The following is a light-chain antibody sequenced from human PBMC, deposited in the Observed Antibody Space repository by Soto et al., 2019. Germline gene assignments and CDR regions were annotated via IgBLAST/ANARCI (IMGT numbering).Light chain of an antibody. Sequence: EIVLTQSPGTQSLSPGDRATLSCRASRSVNSRYLAWYQQKPGQAPRLLIYGTSTRATGIPDRFSGSGSGTDFTLTISRLEPEDFAVYHCHQYGYSPNTFGQGTNLEIK. CDR1: RSVNSRY. V-gene: IGKV3-20*01. CDR3: HQYGYSPNT. J-gene: IGKJ2*01. CDR2: GTS.